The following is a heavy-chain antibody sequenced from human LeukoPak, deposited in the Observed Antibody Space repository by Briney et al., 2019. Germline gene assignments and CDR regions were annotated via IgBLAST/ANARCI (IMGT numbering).Heavy chain of an antibody. D-gene: IGHD3-10*01. J-gene: IGHJ4*02. Sequence: GGSLTLSCAASGFTFSSHDMNWVRQAPGKGLEWISYIGTSDTTTFYADSVKGRFSISRDNAKNSLYLQMNSLRVEDTAVYYCATDTPGDVDFGYWGQGTLVTVSS. CDR1: GFTFSSHD. CDR2: IGTSDTTT. CDR3: ATDTPGDVDFGY. V-gene: IGHV3-48*03.